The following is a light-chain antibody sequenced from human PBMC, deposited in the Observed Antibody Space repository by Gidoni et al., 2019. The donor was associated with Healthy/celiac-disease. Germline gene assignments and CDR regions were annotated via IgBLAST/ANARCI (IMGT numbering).Light chain of an antibody. J-gene: IGKJ3*01. Sequence: LSASVGDRVTITCRASQGISNYLAWYQQKPGKVPKLLIYAASTLQSGVPSRFSGSGSGTDFTLTISSLQPEDVATYYCQKYNSAPPEFTFGPGTKVDIK. CDR2: AAS. V-gene: IGKV1-27*01. CDR1: QGISNY. CDR3: QKYNSAPPEFT.